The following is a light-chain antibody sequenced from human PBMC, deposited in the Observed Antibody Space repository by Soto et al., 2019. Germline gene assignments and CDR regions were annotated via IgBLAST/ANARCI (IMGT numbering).Light chain of an antibody. Sequence: DIQMTQSPTSMSASVGDRATITCRASQSISSYLNGYQQKPGKAPKHLIYAASSLQSGVPSRFSGSGSGTDFTLTISSLQPEDFATYYCQQRYSTPPFTFGPGTKVDI. J-gene: IGKJ3*01. V-gene: IGKV1-39*01. CDR1: QSISSY. CDR2: AAS. CDR3: QQRYSTPPFT.